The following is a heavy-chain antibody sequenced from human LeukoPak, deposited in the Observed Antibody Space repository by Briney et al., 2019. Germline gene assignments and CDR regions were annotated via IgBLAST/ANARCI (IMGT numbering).Heavy chain of an antibody. D-gene: IGHD6-19*01. CDR2: INTVGTVT. CDR1: GFTFSKYW. CDR3: ATKQWLAPPPDS. J-gene: IGHJ4*02. Sequence: GGSLRLSCAASGFTFSKYWMLWVRQAPGKGLESVSRINTVGTVTTYADSVKGRFTVSRDNADNTMFLQMNSVKDEDTAVYYCATKQWLAPPPDSWGQGTPVTVSS. V-gene: IGHV3-74*01.